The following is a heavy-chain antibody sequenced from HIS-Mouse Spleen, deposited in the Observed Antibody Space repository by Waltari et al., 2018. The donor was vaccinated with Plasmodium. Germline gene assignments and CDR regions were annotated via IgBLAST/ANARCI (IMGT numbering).Heavy chain of an antibody. Sequence: EVQLVESGGGLVQPGGSLRLSRAASGFTFSSYWMSWVRQAPGKGLAWVANIKQDGSEKYYVESVKGRFTISRDNAKNSLYLQMNSLRAEDTAVYYCARAPRYYGMDVWGQGTTVTVSS. V-gene: IGHV3-7*04. CDR3: ARAPRYYGMDV. J-gene: IGHJ6*02. CDR1: GFTFSSYW. CDR2: IKQDGSEK. D-gene: IGHD3-16*02.